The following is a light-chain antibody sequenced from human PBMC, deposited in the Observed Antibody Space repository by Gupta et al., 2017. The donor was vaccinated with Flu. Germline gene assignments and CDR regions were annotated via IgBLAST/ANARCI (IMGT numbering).Light chain of an antibody. CDR3: QAWDSSTGHYV. V-gene: IGLV3-1*01. J-gene: IGLJ1*01. CDR2: QDS. Sequence: SYELTQPPLVSVSPGQTASITCSGDKLGDKYACWYQQKPGQSPVLVIYQDSKRPSGIPERFSGSNSGNTATLTISGTQAMDEADYYCQAWDSSTGHYVFGTGTKVTVL. CDR1: KLGDKY.